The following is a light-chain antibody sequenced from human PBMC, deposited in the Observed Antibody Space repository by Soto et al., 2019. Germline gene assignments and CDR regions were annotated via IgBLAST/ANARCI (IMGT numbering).Light chain of an antibody. CDR1: QSVSISL. J-gene: IGKJ5*01. CDR3: QQYGSSPRT. V-gene: IGKV3-20*01. CDR2: GAS. Sequence: EIVWTQSPGTLSLSSGERATLSCRASQSVSISLLAWDQQKVGQAPRLLIYGASSRATGIPDRFSGSGSGTDFTLTISRLEPEDFAVYYCQQYGSSPRTFGQRTRLEIK.